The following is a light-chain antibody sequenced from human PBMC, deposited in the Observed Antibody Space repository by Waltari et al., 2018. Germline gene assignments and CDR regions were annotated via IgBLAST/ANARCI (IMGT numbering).Light chain of an antibody. CDR3: QQSYSTPWT. V-gene: IGKV1-39*01. J-gene: IGKJ1*01. CDR2: AAS. CDR1: QSIRSY. Sequence: DIQMTQSPSSLSASVGDRVTITCRASQSIRSYLNWYQQKQGKAPKLLIYAASSLQSGVPSRFSGSGSWTDFTLTISSLQPEDFATYYCQQSYSTPWTFGQGTKVEIK.